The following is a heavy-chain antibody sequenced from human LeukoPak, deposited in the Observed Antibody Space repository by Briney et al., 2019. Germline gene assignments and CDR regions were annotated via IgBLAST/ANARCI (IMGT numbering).Heavy chain of an antibody. Sequence: SSVKVSCKASGGTVSSYAISWVRQAPGQGLEWMGGIIPILAITHYAQKFQGRVTITADKSTSTAYMELSSLRSEDTAVYYCARDLAAVALSKVDAFDIWGQGTKVTVSS. J-gene: IGHJ3*02. D-gene: IGHD6-13*01. CDR3: ARDLAAVALSKVDAFDI. CDR1: GGTVSSYA. V-gene: IGHV1-69*04. CDR2: IIPILAIT.